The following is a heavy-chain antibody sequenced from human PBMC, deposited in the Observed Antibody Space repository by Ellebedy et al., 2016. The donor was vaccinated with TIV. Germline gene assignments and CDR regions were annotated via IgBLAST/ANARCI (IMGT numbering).Heavy chain of an antibody. V-gene: IGHV3-11*01. CDR1: GFTFSDYY. CDR3: ARPAHRGSYYVHYFDY. CDR2: ISNTGRII. J-gene: IGHJ4*01. Sequence: GESLKISCAASGFTFSDYYMSWIRQAPGEGLEWVSSISNTGRIIYFADSMKGRFTISRDNTKNSLSLQMNSLRAADTAVYYSARPAHRGSYYVHYFDYWGHGTLVTVSS. D-gene: IGHD3-22*01.